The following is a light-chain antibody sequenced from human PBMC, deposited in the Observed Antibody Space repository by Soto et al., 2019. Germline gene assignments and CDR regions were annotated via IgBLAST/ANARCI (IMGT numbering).Light chain of an antibody. J-gene: IGLJ1*01. CDR3: SSYTSTNTPYV. CDR2: EVT. CDR1: SSDVGAYYF. V-gene: IGLV2-14*01. Sequence: QSVLNQTVSVSGSPGQSFTISCTGSSSDVGAYYFVSWNQHRPGKAPKLILYEVTTRPSGISSRFSGSKSGNTASLTISGLQADDEAYYYCSSYTSTNTPYVFGTGTKVTVL.